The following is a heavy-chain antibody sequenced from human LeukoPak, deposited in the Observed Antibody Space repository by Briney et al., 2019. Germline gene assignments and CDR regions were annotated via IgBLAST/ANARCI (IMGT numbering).Heavy chain of an antibody. CDR2: ISGSGGST. CDR1: GFTFSSYA. J-gene: IGHJ4*02. CDR3: AKYQRYCEGDCYSSFDY. Sequence: GGSLRLSCAASGFTFSSYAMSWVRQAPGQGLGWVSAISGSGGSTYYADSLKGRFAISRDNSTNTLYLQMNSLRAEDTPVYYCAKYQRYCEGDCYSSFDYWGQGTLVTVSS. D-gene: IGHD2-21*02. V-gene: IGHV3-23*01.